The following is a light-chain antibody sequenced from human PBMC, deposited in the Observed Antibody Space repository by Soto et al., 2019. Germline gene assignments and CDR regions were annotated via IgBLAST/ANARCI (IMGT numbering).Light chain of an antibody. Sequence: EIGLKKSPGTLSLYTGERATLSCRASQSVSSSYLAWYQQKPGQAPRLLIYGASNRASGIPDRFSGSASGADFTLSIARLEPEDFAVYFCHQYGSSPWTFGQGTKVDI. J-gene: IGKJ1*01. CDR3: HQYGSSPWT. CDR2: GAS. V-gene: IGKV3-20*01. CDR1: QSVSSSY.